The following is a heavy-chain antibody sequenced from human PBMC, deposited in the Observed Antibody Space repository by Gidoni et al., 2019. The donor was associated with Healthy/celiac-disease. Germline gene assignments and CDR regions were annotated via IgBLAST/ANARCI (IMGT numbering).Heavy chain of an antibody. CDR1: GGTFSSYA. D-gene: IGHD2-15*01. CDR3: ARYGYCSGGSCYLDAFDI. CDR2: IIPIFGTA. J-gene: IGHJ3*02. Sequence: QVQLVQSGAEVKKPGSSVKVSCQASGGTFSSYAISWVRQAPGQGLEWMGGIIPIFGTANYAQKFQGRVTITADESTSTAYMELSSLRSEDTAVYYCARYGYCSGGSCYLDAFDIWGQGTMVTVSS. V-gene: IGHV1-69*01.